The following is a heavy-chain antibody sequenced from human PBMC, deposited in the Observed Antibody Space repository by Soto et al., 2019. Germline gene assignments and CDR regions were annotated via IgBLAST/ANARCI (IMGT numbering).Heavy chain of an antibody. D-gene: IGHD1-26*01. Sequence: QVQLQQWRAGLLKPSETLSLTCAVYGGSFSGYYWSWIRQPPGKGLEWIGEINHSGSTNYNPSLKSRVTISVDTSKNQFSLKLSSVTAADTAVYYCASEERTEDAFDIWGQGTMVTVSS. CDR2: INHSGST. CDR3: ASEERTEDAFDI. CDR1: GGSFSGYY. J-gene: IGHJ3*02. V-gene: IGHV4-34*01.